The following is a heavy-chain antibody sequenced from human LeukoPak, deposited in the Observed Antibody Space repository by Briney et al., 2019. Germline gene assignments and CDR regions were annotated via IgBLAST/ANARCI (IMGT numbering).Heavy chain of an antibody. J-gene: IGHJ6*03. V-gene: IGHV1-18*01. Sequence: GASVKVSCKASGYTFTSYGISWVRQAPGQGLEWMGWISAYNGNTNYAQKLQGRVTMTTDTSTSTAYMELRSLRSDDTAVYYCARTMGGADSSGWYWSYYYYYMDVWGKGTTVTVSS. CDR3: ARTMGGADSSGWYWSYYYYYMDV. D-gene: IGHD6-19*01. CDR2: ISAYNGNT. CDR1: GYTFTSYG.